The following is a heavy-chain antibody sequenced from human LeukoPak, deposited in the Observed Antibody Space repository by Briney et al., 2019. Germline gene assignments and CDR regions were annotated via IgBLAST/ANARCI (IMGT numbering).Heavy chain of an antibody. J-gene: IGHJ4*02. CDR3: ARGESGYNPLDY. CDR2: IYYSGST. D-gene: IGHD5-24*01. Sequence: PSETLSLTCTVSGVSISSGSYYWSCTRQPAGKGLEWIGYIYYSGSTNYNPSLKSRVTISVDTSKNQFSLKLSSVTAADTAVYYCARGESGYNPLDYWGQGTLVTVSS. CDR1: GVSISSGSYY. V-gene: IGHV4-61*10.